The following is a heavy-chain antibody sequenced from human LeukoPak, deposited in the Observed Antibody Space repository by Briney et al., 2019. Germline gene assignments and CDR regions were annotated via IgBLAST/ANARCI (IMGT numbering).Heavy chain of an antibody. D-gene: IGHD6-19*01. CDR2: ISSSGSTI. CDR3: ARDFEQWLVLFDY. CDR1: GFTFSSYE. J-gene: IGHJ4*02. V-gene: IGHV3-48*03. Sequence: PGGSLRLSCAASGFTFSSYEMNWVRQAPGKGLEWVSYISSSGSTIYYADSVKGRFTISRDNAKNSLYLQMNSLRAKDTAVYYCARDFEQWLVLFDYWGQGTLVTVSS.